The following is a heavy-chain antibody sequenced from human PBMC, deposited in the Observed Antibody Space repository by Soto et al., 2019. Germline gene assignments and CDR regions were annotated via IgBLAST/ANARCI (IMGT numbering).Heavy chain of an antibody. Sequence: GESLKISCKGSGYSFTSYWIGWVRQMPGKGLEWMGIIYPGDSDTRYSPSFQGQVTISADKSISTAYLQWSSLKASDTAMYYCARGGRLRYFDWSIDYWGQGTLVTVSS. CDR1: GYSFTSYW. J-gene: IGHJ4*02. CDR2: IYPGDSDT. V-gene: IGHV5-51*01. CDR3: ARGGRLRYFDWSIDY. D-gene: IGHD3-9*01.